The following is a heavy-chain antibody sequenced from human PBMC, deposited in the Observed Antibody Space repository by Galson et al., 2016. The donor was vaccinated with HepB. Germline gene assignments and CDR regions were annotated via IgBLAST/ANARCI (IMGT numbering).Heavy chain of an antibody. D-gene: IGHD2-2*02. Sequence: SLRLSCAASGFTFSHFWMSWVRQAPGKGLEWVADIKADGRDKFYVDSVKGRFTIARDNTKNTLYLQMNSLRAEDTAVYYCVRDEYLDVWGQGTMVIVSS. J-gene: IGHJ3*01. CDR1: GFTFSHFW. V-gene: IGHV3-7*01. CDR3: VRDEYLDV. CDR2: IKADGRDK.